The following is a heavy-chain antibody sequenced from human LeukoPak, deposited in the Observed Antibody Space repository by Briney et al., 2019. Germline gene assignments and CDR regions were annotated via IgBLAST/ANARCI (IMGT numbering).Heavy chain of an antibody. CDR2: ISAYNGIP. V-gene: IGHV1-18*01. CDR3: ARLLWFGAPSGFDP. D-gene: IGHD3-10*01. Sequence: ASVKVSCKASGYTFTSYHIAWVRQAPGRGLEWMGWISAYNGIPKYAENLQGRVTMTRDMSTSTVYMELSSLRSEDTTVYYCARLLWFGAPSGFDPWGQGTLVTVSS. J-gene: IGHJ5*02. CDR1: GYTFTSYH.